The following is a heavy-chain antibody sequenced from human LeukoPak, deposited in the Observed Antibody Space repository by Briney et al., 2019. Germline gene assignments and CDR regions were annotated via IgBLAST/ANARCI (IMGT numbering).Heavy chain of an antibody. CDR2: IHTGGGT. Sequence: SETLSLTCTVSGDSISSYYWSCIRQPPGKGLEWIGYIHTGGGTSYITSLKGRVTISIDPSENQCSLKLSSVTAADSAVYYCARLTRLSTSPDRYYLDYWGQGTLVTVSS. CDR1: GDSISSYY. J-gene: IGHJ4*02. D-gene: IGHD6-6*01. V-gene: IGHV4-4*09. CDR3: ARLTRLSTSPDRYYLDY.